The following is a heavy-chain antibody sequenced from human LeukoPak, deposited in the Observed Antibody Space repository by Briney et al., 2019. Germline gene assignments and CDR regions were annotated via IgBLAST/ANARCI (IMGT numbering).Heavy chain of an antibody. J-gene: IGHJ3*02. CDR1: GFTFSNFY. CDR2: ISSASTYT. V-gene: IGHV3-11*03. CDR3: AKFLTGQYDAFDI. D-gene: IGHD3-9*01. Sequence: VGSLRLSCAASGFTFSNFYMSWIRQTPEKGLEWVSFISSASTYTNFADSVKGRFTVSRDNAKNSLFLQMNSLRAEDTAVYYCAKFLTGQYDAFDIWGQGTMVTVSP.